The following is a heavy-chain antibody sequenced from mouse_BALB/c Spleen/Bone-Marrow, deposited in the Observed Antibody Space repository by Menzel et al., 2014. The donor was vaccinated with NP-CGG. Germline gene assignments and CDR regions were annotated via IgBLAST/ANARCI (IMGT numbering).Heavy chain of an antibody. V-gene: IGHV1-20*02. CDR3: ARIYDYDRGGWFAY. Sequence: EVQLPESGPELVKPGASVKISCKASGYSFTGYFMNWVMQSHGKSLEWIGRINPYNGDTFYNQKFKHKATLTIDKSSSTARVEHRRLASEDSAVDYCARIYDYDRGGWFAYWGQGILVTVSA. J-gene: IGHJ3*01. D-gene: IGHD2-4*01. CDR1: GYSFTGYF. CDR2: INPYNGDT.